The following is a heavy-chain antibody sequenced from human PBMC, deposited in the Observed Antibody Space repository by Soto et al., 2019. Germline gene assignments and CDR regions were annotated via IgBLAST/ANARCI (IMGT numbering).Heavy chain of an antibody. J-gene: IGHJ6*02. CDR1: GFTFNNYA. CDR3: AKDCTLVGGSCRSGYYGMDV. CDR2: ISVNGATV. V-gene: IGHV3-23*01. D-gene: IGHD2-15*01. Sequence: PGGSLRLSCEASGFTFNNYAITWVRQAPGKGLEWVSAISVNGATVYYADSVKGRFTISRDNSRNTLYLQMNSLRAEDTAIYYCAKDCTLVGGSCRSGYYGMDVWGQGSSVTVSS.